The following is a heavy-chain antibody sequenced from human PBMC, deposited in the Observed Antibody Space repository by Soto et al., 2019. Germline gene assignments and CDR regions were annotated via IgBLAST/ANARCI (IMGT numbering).Heavy chain of an antibody. Sequence: QITLKESGPTLVKPTQTLTLTCTFSGFPVSSSEVGVGWIRQPAGKALEWLALMYWDGDKRYSPFLKGRLTITKDTSKNQVVLTMTNMDPVDTATYYCTHKGGRGAAMDVWGQGTTVTVSS. CDR1: GFPVSSSEVG. CDR3: THKGGRGAAMDV. J-gene: IGHJ6*02. CDR2: MYWDGDK. V-gene: IGHV2-5*02. D-gene: IGHD2-15*01.